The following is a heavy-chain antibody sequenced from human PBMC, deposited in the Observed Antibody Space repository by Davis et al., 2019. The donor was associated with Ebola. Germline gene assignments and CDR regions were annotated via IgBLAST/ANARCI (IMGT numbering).Heavy chain of an antibody. V-gene: IGHV3-9*01. D-gene: IGHD6-13*01. CDR1: GFTFDDYG. CDR3: TKDIEIQQQLPSGEGWFDP. CDR2: ISWNSGTR. J-gene: IGHJ5*02. Sequence: GGSLRLSCAASGFTFDDYGMHWVRQAPGKGLEWVSGISWNSGTRGYVDSVRGRFTISRDNAKNSLYLEMNSLRTEDTAFYYCTKDIEIQQQLPSGEGWFDPWGQGTLVVVSS.